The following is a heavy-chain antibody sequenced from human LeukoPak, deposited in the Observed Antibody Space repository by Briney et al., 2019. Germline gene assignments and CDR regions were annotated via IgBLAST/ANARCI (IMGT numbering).Heavy chain of an antibody. J-gene: IGHJ4*02. V-gene: IGHV4-4*02. D-gene: IGHD6-19*01. CDR2: IYHSGST. CDR3: ARAVAGKGGSYDY. CDR1: GGSISSSNW. Sequence: PSGTLSLTCAVSGGSISSSNWWSWVRQPPGKGLEWIGEIYHSGSTNYNSSLKSRVTISVDTSKNQFSLKLSSVTAADTAVYYCARAVAGKGGSYDYWGQGTLVTVSS.